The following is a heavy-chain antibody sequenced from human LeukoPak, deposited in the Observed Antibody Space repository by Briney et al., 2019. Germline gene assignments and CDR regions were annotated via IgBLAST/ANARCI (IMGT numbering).Heavy chain of an antibody. Sequence: PGGSLRLSCAASGFTFSSYSMNWVRQAPGKGLEWVANIHEDGSDKYYVDSVKGRFTISRDNAKNSLYLQINSLSAEDTAVYYCARGGSSWFPLDYWGQGTLVTVSS. CDR1: GFTFSSYS. CDR3: ARGGSSWFPLDY. D-gene: IGHD6-13*01. V-gene: IGHV3-7*04. CDR2: IHEDGSDK. J-gene: IGHJ4*02.